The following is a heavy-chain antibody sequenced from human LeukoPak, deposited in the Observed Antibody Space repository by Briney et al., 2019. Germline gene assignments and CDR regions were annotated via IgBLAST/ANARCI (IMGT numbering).Heavy chain of an antibody. D-gene: IGHD2-15*01. Sequence: ASVKVSCKASGYTFTSYAMHWVRQAPGQRLEWMGWINAGNGNTKYSQKFQDRVTITRDTSASTAYMELSSLRSEDTAVYYCARDRCSGNTCFSEYWGQGTLVTVSS. CDR2: INAGNGNT. V-gene: IGHV1-3*01. CDR1: GYTFTSYA. CDR3: ARDRCSGNTCFSEY. J-gene: IGHJ4*02.